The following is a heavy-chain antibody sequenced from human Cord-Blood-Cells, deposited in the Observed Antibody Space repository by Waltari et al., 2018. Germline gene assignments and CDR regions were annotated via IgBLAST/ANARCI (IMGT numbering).Heavy chain of an antibody. D-gene: IGHD2-15*01. J-gene: IGHJ5*02. CDR3: ARANCSGGSCWFDP. Sequence: EVQLVESGGGLVKPGGSLSLSCAASGFTFSRFSMNWVRQAPGKGLEWVSSISSSSYIYYADSVKGRFTISRDNAKNSLYLQMNSLRAEDTAVYYCARANCSGGSCWFDPWGQGTLVTVSS. V-gene: IGHV3-21*01. CDR2: ISSSSYI. CDR1: GFTFSRFS.